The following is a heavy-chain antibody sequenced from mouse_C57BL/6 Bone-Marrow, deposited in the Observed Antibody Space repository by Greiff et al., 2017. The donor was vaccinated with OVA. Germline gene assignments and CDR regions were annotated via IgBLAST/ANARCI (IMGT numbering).Heavy chain of an antibody. CDR3: AREQESKYFDV. CDR2: IKYDGSST. V-gene: IGHV5-16*01. Sequence: EVHLVESEGGLVQPGSSMKLSCTASGFTFSDYYMAWVRQVPEKGLEWVANIKYDGSSTYYLDSLKSRFIISRDNAKNILYLQMSSLKSEDTATYYCAREQESKYFDVWGTGTTVTVSS. J-gene: IGHJ1*03. CDR1: GFTFSDYY.